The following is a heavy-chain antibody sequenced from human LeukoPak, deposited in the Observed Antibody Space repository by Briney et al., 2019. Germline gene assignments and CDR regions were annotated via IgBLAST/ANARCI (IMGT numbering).Heavy chain of an antibody. J-gene: IGHJ4*02. D-gene: IGHD3-10*01. CDR2: ISWNSGSI. CDR3: AKDIFTMVRGVVDY. Sequence: GGSLRLSCAASGFTFDDYAMHWVRQAPGKGLEWVSGISWNSGSIGYADSVKGRFTISRDNAKNSLYLQMNILRAEDTALYYCAKDIFTMVRGVVDYWGQGTLVTVSS. CDR1: GFTFDDYA. V-gene: IGHV3-9*01.